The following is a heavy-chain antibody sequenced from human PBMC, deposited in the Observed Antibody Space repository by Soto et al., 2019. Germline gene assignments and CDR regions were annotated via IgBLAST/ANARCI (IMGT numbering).Heavy chain of an antibody. Sequence: SQTLSLTFAISGDSVSSNSSAWNWIRQSPSRGLEWLGRTYYRAKWYNDYAVSVKSRITIKPDTSKNQFSLQLNSVTPEDTAVYYCARDISIVGLVIGSYYYFMDVWGQGTTITV. CDR3: ARDISIVGLVIGSYYYFMDV. D-gene: IGHD3-3*01. V-gene: IGHV6-1*01. CDR2: TYYRAKWYN. J-gene: IGHJ6*02. CDR1: GDSVSSNSSA.